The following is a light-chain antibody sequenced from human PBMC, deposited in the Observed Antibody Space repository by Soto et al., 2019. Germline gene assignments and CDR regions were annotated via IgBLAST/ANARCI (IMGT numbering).Light chain of an antibody. Sequence: QSVLTQPASVSGSPGQSITISCTGTSSDVGGFNYVSWYQQYPGKAPKLMIYQVSYRPSGVSDRFSGSKSGDTASLTISGLQAEDEGDYYCSSYTSTSTPYVFATGTKLTVL. CDR1: SSDVGGFNY. J-gene: IGLJ1*01. CDR2: QVS. V-gene: IGLV2-14*01. CDR3: SSYTSTSTPYV.